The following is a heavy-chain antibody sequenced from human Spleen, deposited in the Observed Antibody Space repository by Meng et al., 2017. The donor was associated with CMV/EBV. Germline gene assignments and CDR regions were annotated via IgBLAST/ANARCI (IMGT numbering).Heavy chain of an antibody. CDR3: ARDHAYCSSASCYGVSDNFNY. V-gene: IGHV3-21*01. CDR2: ISISSNCM. J-gene: IGHJ4*02. CDR1: RFS. Sequence: RFSLSWVSKAPGKEAEWVPSISISSNCMNSADSVKGRFTNSRDNAKNSMYLQMHSLQAEGTAVYYCARDHAYCSSASCYGVSDNFNYWGQGTLVTVSS. D-gene: IGHD2-2*01.